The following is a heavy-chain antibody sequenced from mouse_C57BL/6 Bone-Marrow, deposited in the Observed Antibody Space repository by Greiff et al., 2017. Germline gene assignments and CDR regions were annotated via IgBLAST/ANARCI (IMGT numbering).Heavy chain of an antibody. V-gene: IGHV1-81*01. CDR3: ARGDRDYERRNAMDY. J-gene: IGHJ4*01. D-gene: IGHD2-4*01. CDR1: GYTFTSYG. CDR2: IYPRSGNT. Sequence: QVQLQQSGAELARPGASVKLSCTASGYTFTSYGISWVKQRPGQGLEWIGEIYPRSGNTYYNERFKGKATLTADKSSSTAYMELRSLTSEDSAVYFWARGDRDYERRNAMDYWGQGTSVTVSS.